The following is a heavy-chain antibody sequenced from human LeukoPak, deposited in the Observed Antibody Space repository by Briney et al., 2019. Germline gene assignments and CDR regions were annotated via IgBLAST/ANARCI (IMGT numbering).Heavy chain of an antibody. D-gene: IGHD3-22*01. CDR3: ASGQVYYDSSGYHFDY. CDR2: ISYSSRTT. Sequence: GGSLRLSCSASGFSFSNYNMNWVRQAPGKGLEWISYISYSSRTTHYADSLKGRFTISRDNAANSLYLQMNSLRAEDTAVYYCASGQVYYDSSGYHFDYWGQGTLVTVSS. J-gene: IGHJ4*02. V-gene: IGHV3-48*01. CDR1: GFSFSNYN.